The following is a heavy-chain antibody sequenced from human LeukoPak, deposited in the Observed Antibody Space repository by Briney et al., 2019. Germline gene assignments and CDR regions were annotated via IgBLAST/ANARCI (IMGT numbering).Heavy chain of an antibody. CDR3: VRGSLASGVVVYYYYYLDV. J-gene: IGHJ6*03. D-gene: IGHD3-3*01. Sequence: GGSLRLSCAASGFNYSSYTMNWVRQAPRMGLEWLSYISASRGITYYADSVKGRFTISRDNAKNSLYLQMNSLRAEDTAVYYCVRGSLASGVVVYYYYYLDVWGKGTTVTVSS. CDR1: GFNYSSYT. V-gene: IGHV3-48*01. CDR2: ISASRGIT.